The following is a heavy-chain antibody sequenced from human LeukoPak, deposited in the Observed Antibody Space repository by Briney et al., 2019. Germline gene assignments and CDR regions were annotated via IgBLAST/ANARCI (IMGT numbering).Heavy chain of an antibody. Sequence: PSETLSLTCAVYGGSFSGYYWSWIRQPPGKGLEWLGEINHSGSTNYNPSLKSRVTISVDTSKNQFSLKLSSVTAADTAVYYCARSMSTTVTTWYYYYYGMDVWGQGTTVTVSS. CDR1: GGSFSGYY. D-gene: IGHD4-11*01. V-gene: IGHV4-34*01. J-gene: IGHJ6*02. CDR2: INHSGST. CDR3: ARSMSTTVTTWYYYYYGMDV.